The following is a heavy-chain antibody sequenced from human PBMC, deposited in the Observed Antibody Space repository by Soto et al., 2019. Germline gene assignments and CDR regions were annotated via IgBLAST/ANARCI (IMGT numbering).Heavy chain of an antibody. CDR1: GGTFGSYA. D-gene: IGHD2-2*01. CDR2: IIPIPGTA. J-gene: IGHJ6*02. CDR3: ARSQGSSTSLEICYYYYYGMDV. Sequence: QVQLVQSGAEVKKPGSSVKVSCKASGGTFGSYAISWVRQAPGQGLEWMGGIIPIPGTANYAQKFQGRVTIAADESTSTDYMELSSLRSEDTAVYYCARSQGSSTSLEICYYYYYGMDVWGQGTTVTVSS. V-gene: IGHV1-69*01.